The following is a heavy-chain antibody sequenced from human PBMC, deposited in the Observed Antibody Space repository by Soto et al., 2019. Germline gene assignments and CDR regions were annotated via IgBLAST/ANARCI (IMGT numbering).Heavy chain of an antibody. V-gene: IGHV3-23*01. CDR2: ISGSGGST. CDR3: AKDFADRNPYCNGPESFVFDY. Sequence: PGGSLRLSCAASGFTFSSYAMSWVRQAPGKGLEWVSAISGSGGSTYYADSVKGRFTISRDNSKNTLYLQMNSLRAEDTAVYYCAKDFADRNPYCNGPESFVFDYCGQRTLVTVSA. CDR1: GFTFSSYA. D-gene: IGHD3-16*01. J-gene: IGHJ4*01.